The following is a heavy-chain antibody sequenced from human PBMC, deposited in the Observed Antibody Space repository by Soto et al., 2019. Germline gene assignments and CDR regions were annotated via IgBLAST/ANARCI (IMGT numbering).Heavy chain of an antibody. Sequence: QVQLVESGGGVVQPGRSLRLSCAASGFTFSSYAMHWVRQAPGKGLEWVAVISYDGSNKYYEDSVKGRFTISRDNSKNTLDLQMNSLRAEDRAVYYCATLGDYDDVWGSYHLLRDFEYWGQGTLVTVSS. D-gene: IGHD3-16*02. V-gene: IGHV3-30-3*01. CDR2: ISYDGSNK. CDR3: ATLGDYDDVWGSYHLLRDFEY. CDR1: GFTFSSYA. J-gene: IGHJ4*02.